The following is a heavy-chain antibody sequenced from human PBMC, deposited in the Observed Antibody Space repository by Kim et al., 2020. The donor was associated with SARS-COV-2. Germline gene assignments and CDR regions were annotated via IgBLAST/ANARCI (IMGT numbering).Heavy chain of an antibody. D-gene: IGHD5-12*01. V-gene: IGHV3-43*02. CDR1: GFTFDDYA. CDR3: AKDPSNSGYDYGPDY. CDR2: ISGDGGST. J-gene: IGHJ4*02. Sequence: GGSLRLSCAASGFTFDDYAMHWVRQAPGKGLEWASLISGDGGSTSYADSVKGRFTISRDNSKNSLYLQMNSLRTEDTALYYCAKDPSNSGYDYGPDYWGQGTLVTVSS.